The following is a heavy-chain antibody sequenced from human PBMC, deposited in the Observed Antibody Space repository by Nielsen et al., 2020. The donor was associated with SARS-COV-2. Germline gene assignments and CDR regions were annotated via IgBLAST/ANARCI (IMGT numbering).Heavy chain of an antibody. Sequence: SVKVSCKASGGTFSSYAISWVRQAPGQGLEWMGGIIPIFGTANYAQKFQGRATITADESTSTAYMELSSLRSEDTAVYYCARERRWLQGGYYYYGMDVWGQGTTVTVSS. J-gene: IGHJ6*02. CDR2: IIPIFGTA. V-gene: IGHV1-69*13. D-gene: IGHD5-24*01. CDR3: ARERRWLQGGYYYYGMDV. CDR1: GGTFSSYA.